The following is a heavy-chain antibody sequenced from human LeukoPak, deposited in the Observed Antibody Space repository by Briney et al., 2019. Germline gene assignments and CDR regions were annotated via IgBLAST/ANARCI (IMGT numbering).Heavy chain of an antibody. Sequence: PGGSLRLSCTPSEFNVSNSFIHCVRQAPGKGLEWVSVIYSGGATYFTDSVKGRFSISRDIFKNTVYLQMNSLRVDDTAVFYCARAQQTDFGVGAMDVWGQGTTVTVSS. J-gene: IGHJ6*02. CDR1: EFNVSNSF. CDR2: IYSGGAT. V-gene: IGHV3-66*01. CDR3: ARAQQTDFGVGAMDV. D-gene: IGHD4-17*01.